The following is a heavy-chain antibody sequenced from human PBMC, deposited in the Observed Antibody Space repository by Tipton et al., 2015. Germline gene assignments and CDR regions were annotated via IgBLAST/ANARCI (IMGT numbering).Heavy chain of an antibody. V-gene: IGHV4-4*07. J-gene: IGHJ6*02. Sequence: TLSLTCSVSGGFVSSYYWGWIRQAAGKELEWIGRISTGVTTNFNPSLKSRVSMSLDTSKNEISLKLTSLIAADTAVYYCARVGVNYGLDVWGQGTTVTVS. CDR2: ISTGVTT. CDR3: ARVGVNYGLDV. CDR1: GGFVSSYY.